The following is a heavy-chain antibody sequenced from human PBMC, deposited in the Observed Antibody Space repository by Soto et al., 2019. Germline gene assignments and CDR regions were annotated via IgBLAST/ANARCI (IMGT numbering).Heavy chain of an antibody. CDR2: INPNSGGT. D-gene: IGHD3-22*01. Sequence: ASVKVSCKASGYTFTGYYMRWVRQAPGQGLEWMGWINPNSGGTNYAQKFQGRVTMTRDTSISTAYMELSRLRSDDTAVYYCARDLMQIVVVINRYYYYGMDVWGQGTTVTVSS. J-gene: IGHJ6*02. CDR1: GYTFTGYY. CDR3: ARDLMQIVVVINRYYYYGMDV. V-gene: IGHV1-2*02.